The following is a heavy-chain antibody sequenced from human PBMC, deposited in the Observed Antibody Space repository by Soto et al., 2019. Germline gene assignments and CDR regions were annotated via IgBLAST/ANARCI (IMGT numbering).Heavy chain of an antibody. CDR2: IHQGGSET. D-gene: IGHD5-18*01. Sequence: EVRLVESGGGLVQPGGSLRLSCAASGFPFSSHWMSWVRQAPGKGLEWLGNIHQGGSETHFADSVRGRFTISRDNAKNSLFLHLNSLRAEDTAVYYCAQAMAYAFHIWGQGTVVTVSS. CDR1: GFPFSSHW. J-gene: IGHJ3*02. CDR3: AQAMAYAFHI. V-gene: IGHV3-7*01.